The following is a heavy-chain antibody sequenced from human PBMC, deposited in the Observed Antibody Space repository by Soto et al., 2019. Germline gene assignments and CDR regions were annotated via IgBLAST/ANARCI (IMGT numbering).Heavy chain of an antibody. J-gene: IGHJ4*02. CDR1: GFTFSDYY. CDR2: ISSGGPSI. V-gene: IGHV3-11*01. CDR3: VSPRLNGLEY. Sequence: NPGGSLRLSCEVSGFTFSDYYVTWIRQAPGKGLEWVSFISSGGPSIHYADSVKGRFTTSRDNAKNSLCLQMNSLRAEDSAVYYCVSPRLNGLEYWGQGTLVTVSS. D-gene: IGHD2-8*01.